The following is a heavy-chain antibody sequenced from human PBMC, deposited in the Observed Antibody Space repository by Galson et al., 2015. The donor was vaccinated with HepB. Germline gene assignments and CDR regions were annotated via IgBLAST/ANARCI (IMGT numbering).Heavy chain of an antibody. J-gene: IGHJ6*02. CDR1: GFTFSSYS. V-gene: IGHV3-48*02. CDR2: ISSSSSTI. Sequence: SLRLSCAASGFTFSSYSMNWVRQAPGKGLEWVSYISSSSSTIYYADSVKGRFTISRDNAKNSLYLQMNSLRDEDTAVYYCARDVNPSGWLVFRGMDVWGQTTTVTVSS. CDR3: ARDVNPSGWLVFRGMDV. D-gene: IGHD2/OR15-2a*01.